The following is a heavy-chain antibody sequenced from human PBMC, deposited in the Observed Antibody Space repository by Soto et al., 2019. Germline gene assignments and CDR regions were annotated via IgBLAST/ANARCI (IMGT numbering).Heavy chain of an antibody. D-gene: IGHD1-20*01. Sequence: VGSLRLSCAASGFSFKDYYMTWMRQTPEKGLEWISTITSSGGNAYYAASVKGRVTISRDNAHNSLYLQMSGLRAEDTALYYCARDMYNNYVNYFDLWGQRTLVTVSS. CDR1: GFSFKDYY. J-gene: IGHJ5*02. CDR3: ARDMYNNYVNYFDL. V-gene: IGHV3-11*01. CDR2: ITSSGGNA.